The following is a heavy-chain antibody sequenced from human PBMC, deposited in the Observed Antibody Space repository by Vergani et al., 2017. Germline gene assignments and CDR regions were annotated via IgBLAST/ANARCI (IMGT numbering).Heavy chain of an antibody. CDR1: GFTLNTYC. CDR3: ANSVIAGNVGVAYFGMDV. V-gene: IGHV3-30*02. J-gene: IGHJ6*02. CDR2: IRYDGSSE. Sequence: QVQILQSGGGVVQPGGSQRLSCTLSGFTLNTYCIHWVRQAPGKGLEWVSFIRYDGSSEYYGDSVKGRFTISRDKSQNTVNLQMNSLRTEDTAVYFCANSVIAGNVGVAYFGMDVWGRGTTVTVSS. D-gene: IGHD2/OR15-2a*01.